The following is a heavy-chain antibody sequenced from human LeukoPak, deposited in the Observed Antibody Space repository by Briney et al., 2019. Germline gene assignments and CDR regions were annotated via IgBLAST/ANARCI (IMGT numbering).Heavy chain of an antibody. V-gene: IGHV3-23*01. Sequence: GGSLRLSCAASGFTFSSYAMSWVRQAPGKGLEWVSGISGSGGSTYYADSVKGRFTISRDNSKNALYLQMNSLRAEDTAVYYCAKLPIVVVVAATWWFDPWGQGTLVTVSS. CDR1: GFTFSSYA. CDR3: AKLPIVVVVAATWWFDP. J-gene: IGHJ5*02. CDR2: ISGSGGST. D-gene: IGHD2-15*01.